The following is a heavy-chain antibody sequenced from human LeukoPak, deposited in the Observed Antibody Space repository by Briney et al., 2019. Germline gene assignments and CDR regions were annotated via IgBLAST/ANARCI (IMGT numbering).Heavy chain of an antibody. CDR3: ARDVAGSLDY. CDR2: IKGDESAR. Sequence: GGSLRLSCAASGFTFSTYWMAWVRQAPGKGLEWVANIKGDESARHQADSVKGRFTISRDNAQNSVYLQMSSLRREDTAVYYCARDVAGSLDYWGQGTLVTVSS. J-gene: IGHJ4*02. CDR1: GFTFSTYW. D-gene: IGHD1-26*01. V-gene: IGHV3-7*01.